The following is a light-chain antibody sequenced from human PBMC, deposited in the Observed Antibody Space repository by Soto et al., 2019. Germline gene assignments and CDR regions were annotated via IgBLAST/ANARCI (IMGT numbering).Light chain of an antibody. Sequence: QSVLTQPPSASGTPGQRVTISCSGSSSNIGSNTVNWYQQLPGTAPKLLIYSNNQRPSRVPDRFSGSKSGTSASLAISGLQSEDEADYYCAAWDDSLNGFYVFGTGTKLTVL. J-gene: IGLJ1*01. CDR1: SSNIGSNT. CDR3: AAWDDSLNGFYV. CDR2: SNN. V-gene: IGLV1-44*01.